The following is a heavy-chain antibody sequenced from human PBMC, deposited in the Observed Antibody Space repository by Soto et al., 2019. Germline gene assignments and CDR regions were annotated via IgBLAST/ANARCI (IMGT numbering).Heavy chain of an antibody. CDR2: IIPIFGTA. V-gene: IGHV1-69*01. CDR1: GGTFSSYA. CDR3: AREGPLYSSPPGRFDP. Sequence: QVQLVQSGAEVKKPGSSVKVSCKASGGTFSSYAISWVRQAPGQGLEWMGGIIPIFGTATYAQKFQGRVTITADESTSTAYMELSSLRSEDTAVYYCAREGPLYSSPPGRFDPWGQGTLVTVSS. D-gene: IGHD6-13*01. J-gene: IGHJ5*02.